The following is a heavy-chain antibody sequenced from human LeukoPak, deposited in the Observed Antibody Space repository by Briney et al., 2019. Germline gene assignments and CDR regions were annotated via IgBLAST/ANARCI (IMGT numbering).Heavy chain of an antibody. CDR3: AKGSPAAGFDY. CDR2: ISGSGSNT. V-gene: IGHV3-23*01. J-gene: IGHJ4*02. D-gene: IGHD6-13*01. Sequence: GGSLRLSCADSGYTFSSYGTSWVREAPGKGLEWVSAISGSGSNTYYADSVKGRFTISRDNSKNTLYLQMSSLRAEDTAIYYCAKGSPAAGFDYWGQGTLVTVSS. CDR1: GYTFSSYG.